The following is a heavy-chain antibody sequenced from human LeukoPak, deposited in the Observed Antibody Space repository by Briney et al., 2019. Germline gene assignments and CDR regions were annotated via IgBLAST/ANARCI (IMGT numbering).Heavy chain of an antibody. D-gene: IGHD5-18*01. CDR3: ALFDKGIQLWSYNWFAP. J-gene: IGHJ5*02. Sequence: ASVKVSCKASGYTFTGYYMHWVRQAPGQGLEWMGWINPNSGGTNYAQKFQGRVTMTRDTSISTAYMELSRVRSDDTAVYYCALFDKGIQLWSYNWFAPWGQGTLVTVSS. CDR1: GYTFTGYY. CDR2: INPNSGGT. V-gene: IGHV1-2*02.